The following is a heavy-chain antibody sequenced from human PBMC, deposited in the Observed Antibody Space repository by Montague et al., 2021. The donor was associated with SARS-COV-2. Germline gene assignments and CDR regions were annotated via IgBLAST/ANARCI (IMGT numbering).Heavy chain of an antibody. Sequence: SLRLSCATSGFTFGSYAMSWVRQAPGKGLEWLSGIDAGGGAVFDADSAKGRFTTSRDNYKNTLYLQMNSLTADDTAVYYCARRNSGQHLVGSGWFDPWGQGTLVTVSS. D-gene: IGHD5-12*01. CDR3: ARRNSGQHLVGSGWFDP. J-gene: IGHJ5*02. V-gene: IGHV3-23*01. CDR2: IDAGGGAV. CDR1: GFTFGSYA.